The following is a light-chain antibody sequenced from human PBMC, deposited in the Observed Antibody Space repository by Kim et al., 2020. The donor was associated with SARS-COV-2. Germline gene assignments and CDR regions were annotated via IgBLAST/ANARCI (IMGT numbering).Light chain of an antibody. CDR3: QQIYSTPLT. CDR1: QSISTY. Sequence: SASVGDRVTITCRASQSISTYLIWYQQKPGKAPKVLIYSASSLESGVPSRFSGSGSGTDFTLTISSLQPEDFATYFCQQIYSTPLTFGGGTKLEI. V-gene: IGKV1-39*01. J-gene: IGKJ4*01. CDR2: SAS.